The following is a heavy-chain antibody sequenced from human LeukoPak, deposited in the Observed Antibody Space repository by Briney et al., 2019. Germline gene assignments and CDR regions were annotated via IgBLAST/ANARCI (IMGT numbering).Heavy chain of an antibody. V-gene: IGHV3-7*05. CDR1: GLTLSNYW. J-gene: IGHJ4*02. CDR3: ARDSRGYPY. CDR2: INQDGSEK. Sequence: GGSLRLSCAASGLTLSNYWMTWVRQAPGKGLEWVANINQDGSEKNYVDSVKGRFTISRDNAKNSLYMEMNSLRAEDMGVYDGARDSRGYPYWGQGTLVTVSS. D-gene: IGHD3-22*01.